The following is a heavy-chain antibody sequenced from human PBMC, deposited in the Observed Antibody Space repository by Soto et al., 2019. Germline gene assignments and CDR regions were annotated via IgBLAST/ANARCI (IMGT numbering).Heavy chain of an antibody. D-gene: IGHD6-19*01. J-gene: IGHJ6*02. V-gene: IGHV4-34*01. CDR1: GGSFSGYY. CDR3: ARGGDSRGWGYYYYGMEV. CDR2: INHSGST. Sequence: SETLSLTCAVYGGSFSGYYWSWIRQPPGKGLEWIGEINHSGSTNYNPSLKSRVTISVDTSKNQFSLKLGSVTAADPAVYFCARGGDSRGWGYYYYGMEVWGQGTTVTVSS.